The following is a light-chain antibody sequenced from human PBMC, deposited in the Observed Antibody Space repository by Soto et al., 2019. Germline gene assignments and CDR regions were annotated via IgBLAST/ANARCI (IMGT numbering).Light chain of an antibody. CDR2: GNN. J-gene: IGLJ2*01. CDR1: SSNIGASYG. V-gene: IGLV1-40*01. Sequence: QSVLTQPPSVSGAPGQRVTISCTGSSSNIGASYGVHWYQQLPGTAPKLLIYGNNNRPSGVPDRFSGSESGTSASLAITGLQAEDEADYYCQSYDISLSGSVFGGGTKVTVL. CDR3: QSYDISLSGSV.